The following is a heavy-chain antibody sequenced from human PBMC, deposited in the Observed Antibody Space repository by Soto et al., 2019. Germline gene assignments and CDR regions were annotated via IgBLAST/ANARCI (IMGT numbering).Heavy chain of an antibody. Sequence: QVQLVESGGGVVQPGRSLRLSCAASGFTFSSYAMHWVRQAPGKGLEWVAVISYDGSNKYYADSVKGRFTISRDNSKNTLYLHMSSLRAEDTAVYYCARPLWRDDYNWGYFGLWGRGTLVTVSS. D-gene: IGHD4-4*01. CDR1: GFTFSSYA. V-gene: IGHV3-30-3*01. CDR2: ISYDGSNK. CDR3: ARPLWRDDYNWGYFGL. J-gene: IGHJ2*01.